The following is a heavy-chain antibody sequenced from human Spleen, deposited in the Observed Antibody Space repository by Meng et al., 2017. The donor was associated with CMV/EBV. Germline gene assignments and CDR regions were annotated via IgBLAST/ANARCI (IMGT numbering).Heavy chain of an antibody. Sequence: GESLKISCAASGFTFSSYGMHWVRQAPGKGLEWVAVIWYDGSNKYYADSVKGRFTISRDNSKSTLYLQMNSLKAEDTAVYYCARRDDSGGYTYGYFDFWGQGTLVTVSS. V-gene: IGHV3-33*01. J-gene: IGHJ4*02. CDR2: IWYDGSNK. CDR1: GFTFSSYG. D-gene: IGHD5-18*01. CDR3: ARRDDSGGYTYGYFDF.